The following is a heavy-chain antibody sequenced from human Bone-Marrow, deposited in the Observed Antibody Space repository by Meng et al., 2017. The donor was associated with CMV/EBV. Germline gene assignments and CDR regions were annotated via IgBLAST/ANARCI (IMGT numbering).Heavy chain of an antibody. CDR2: ISWNSGSI. V-gene: IGHV3-9*03. J-gene: IGHJ6*02. CDR3: AKDILGELPPGGMDV. CDR1: GFTFDDYA. Sequence: SLKISCAASGFTFDDYAMHWVRQAPGKGLEWVSGISWNSGSIGYADSVKGRSTISRDNAKNSLYLQMNSLRAEDMALYYCAKDILGELPPGGMDVWGQGTTVTVSS. D-gene: IGHD3-16*01.